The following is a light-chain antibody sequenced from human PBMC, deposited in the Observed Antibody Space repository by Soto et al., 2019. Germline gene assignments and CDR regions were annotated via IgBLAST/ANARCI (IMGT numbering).Light chain of an antibody. Sequence: SYELTQPPSVSVAPGQTARITCGGNRIGSKSVHWFQQKPGQAPVLVVHDDSDRPSGIPERFSGSNSGGTATLTISRVEAGDEAGYYCQVWDSRDDHRVFGGGTKVTVL. J-gene: IGLJ2*01. CDR2: DDS. CDR1: RIGSKS. V-gene: IGLV3-21*02. CDR3: QVWDSRDDHRV.